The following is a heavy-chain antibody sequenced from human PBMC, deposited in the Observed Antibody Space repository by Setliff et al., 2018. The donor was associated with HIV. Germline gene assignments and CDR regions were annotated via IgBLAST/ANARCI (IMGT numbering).Heavy chain of an antibody. CDR2: ISWNSGSI. D-gene: IGHD2-2*01. J-gene: IGHJ4*02. V-gene: IGHV3-9*01. CDR1: GFTFDDYA. Sequence: PGGSLRLSCAASGFTFDDYAMHWVRQAPGKGLEWVSGISWNSGSIGYVDSVEGRFTVSRDNAKMSLYLQMNSLRAEDTAVYYCTRTYCSNLSCYDDYWGQGTLVTVSS. CDR3: TRTYCSNLSCYDDY.